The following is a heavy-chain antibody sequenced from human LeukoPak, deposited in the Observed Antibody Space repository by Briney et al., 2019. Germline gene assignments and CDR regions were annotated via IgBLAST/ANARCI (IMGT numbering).Heavy chain of an antibody. CDR1: GYTFTSYG. J-gene: IGHJ5*02. CDR3: ARDPHEVVPAAPGFWFDP. CDR2: ISAYNGNT. D-gene: IGHD2-2*01. V-gene: IGHV1-18*01. Sequence: GASVKVSCKASGYTFTSYGISWVRQAPGQGLEWMGWISAYNGNTNYAQKLQGRVTMTTDTSTSTAYMELRSLRSDDTAVYYRARDPHEVVPAAPGFWFDPWGQGTLVTVSS.